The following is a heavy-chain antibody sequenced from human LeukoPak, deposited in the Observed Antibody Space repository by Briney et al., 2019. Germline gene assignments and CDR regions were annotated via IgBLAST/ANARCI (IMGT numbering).Heavy chain of an antibody. J-gene: IGHJ4*02. CDR1: GFTFSYSY. CDR2: ISSRGDST. D-gene: IGHD1-26*01. CDR3: ARESSGTYYLKQ. V-gene: IGHV3-11*05. Sequence: PGGSLRLSCAASGFTFSYSYMNWIRQAPGNGPEWVSSISSRGDSTNYADSVKGRFTISRDNAKNSLYLQMNSLRAEDTAVYYCARESSGTYYLKQWGQGNLVTVYS.